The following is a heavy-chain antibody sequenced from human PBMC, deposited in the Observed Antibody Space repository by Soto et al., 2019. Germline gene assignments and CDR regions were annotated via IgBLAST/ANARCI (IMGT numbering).Heavy chain of an antibody. CDR1: GGSIGSSSYY. CDR3: ARGNYYDSNPFDY. J-gene: IGHJ4*02. V-gene: IGHV4-39*01. D-gene: IGHD3-22*01. CDR2: IYYSGST. Sequence: PSETLCLTCTVSGGSIGSSSYYWGWIRQPPGKGLEWIGSIYYSGSTYYNPSLKSRVTISVDTSKNQFSLKLSSVTAADTAVYYCARGNYYDSNPFDYWGQGTLVTVSS.